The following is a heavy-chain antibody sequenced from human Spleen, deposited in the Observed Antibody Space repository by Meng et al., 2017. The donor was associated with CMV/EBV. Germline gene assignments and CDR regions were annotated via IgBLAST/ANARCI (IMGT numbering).Heavy chain of an antibody. CDR2: ISSSGSTI. CDR3: ATDYSILITFGGVHYGMDV. CDR1: GGSLGDYY. D-gene: IGHD3-16*01. V-gene: IGHV3-11*04. Sequence: LSLTCAVYGGSLGDYYMSWIRQAPGKGLEWVSYISSSGSTIYYADSVKGRFTISRDNAKNSLYLQMNRLRAEDTAVYYCATDYSILITFGGVHYGMDVWGQGTTVTVSS. J-gene: IGHJ6*02.